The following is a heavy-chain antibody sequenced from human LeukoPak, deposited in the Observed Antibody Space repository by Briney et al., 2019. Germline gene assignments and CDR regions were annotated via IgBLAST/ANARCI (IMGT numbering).Heavy chain of an antibody. CDR1: GFTFSSYA. Sequence: PGGSLRLSCEASGFTFSSYAMSWVRQAPGKGLEWVSAISGSGVTTHYAGSVKGRFSISRDKSKNTLYLQMNCLRAEDTALYYCAKKVVVGATSPYSDFQDWGQGTLVTVSS. D-gene: IGHD1-26*01. CDR2: ISGSGVTT. V-gene: IGHV3-23*01. J-gene: IGHJ1*01. CDR3: AKKVVVGATSPYSDFQD.